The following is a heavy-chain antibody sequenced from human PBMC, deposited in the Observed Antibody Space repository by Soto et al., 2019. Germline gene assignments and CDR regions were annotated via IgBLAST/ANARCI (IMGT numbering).Heavy chain of an antibody. CDR2: INSDGSST. V-gene: IGHV3-74*01. Sequence: EVQLVESGGGLVQPGGSLRLSCAASGFTFSSYWMHWVRQAPGKGLVWVSRINSDGSSTSYADSVKGRFTISGDNAKNTLYLQMNSLRAEDTAAYYCVRTSLVVAAATREDYWGQGTLVTVSS. J-gene: IGHJ4*02. CDR3: VRTSLVVAAATREDY. CDR1: GFTFSSYW. D-gene: IGHD2-15*01.